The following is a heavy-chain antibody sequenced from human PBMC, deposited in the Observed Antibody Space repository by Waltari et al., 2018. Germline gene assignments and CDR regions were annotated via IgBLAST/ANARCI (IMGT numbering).Heavy chain of an antibody. D-gene: IGHD1-20*01. CDR1: GLHLPRFS. J-gene: IGHJ5*02. V-gene: IGHV3-23*01. CDR3: AKPFYNWDDPLVS. CDR2: ISFSDAT. Sequence: EVQLLESGRELVQAGGSLGLYCGLLGLHLPRFSINWVRRAPGTGLQWVAAISFSDATFHADSVKGRLTISRDTSKDTVYLQMNSLRADDTAVYYCAKPFYNWDDPLVSWGQGTPVTVSS.